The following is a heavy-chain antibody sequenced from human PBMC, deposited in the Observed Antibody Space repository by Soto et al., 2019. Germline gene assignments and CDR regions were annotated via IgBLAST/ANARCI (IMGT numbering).Heavy chain of an antibody. J-gene: IGHJ5*02. V-gene: IGHV1-69*12. D-gene: IGHD1-1*01. CDR3: ARVGTVRNGFDP. CDR1: GGTFSSYA. CDR2: IIPIFGTA. Sequence: QVQLVQSGAEVKKPGSSVKVSCKASGGTFSSYAISWVRQAPGQGLEWMGGIIPIFGTANYAQKFQGRVXLXAXXSTSTAYMELSSLRSEDTAVYYCARVGTVRNGFDPWGQGTLVTVSS.